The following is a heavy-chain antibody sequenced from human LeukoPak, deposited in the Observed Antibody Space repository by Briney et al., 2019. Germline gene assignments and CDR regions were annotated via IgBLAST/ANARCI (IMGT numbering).Heavy chain of an antibody. Sequence: DSVKVACKPSGYTFTSYGISWVRQAPEQGIEWVGWVSAYNGNTNHAQKLQDRVRMTTDTFTSTAYMELRSLRSDDTAVYYCARGGFYGANAGLNYWGQGTLVTVSS. CDR3: ARGGFYGANAGLNY. CDR1: GYTFTSYG. V-gene: IGHV1-18*01. CDR2: VSAYNGNT. J-gene: IGHJ4*02. D-gene: IGHD4-23*01.